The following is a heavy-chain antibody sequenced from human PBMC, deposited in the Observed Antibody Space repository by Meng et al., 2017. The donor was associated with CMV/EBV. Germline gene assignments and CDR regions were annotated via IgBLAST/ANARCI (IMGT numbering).Heavy chain of an antibody. CDR1: GFTSSSYS. D-gene: IGHD3-3*01. V-gene: IGHV3-21*01. CDR3: AGTPYDFWSGYGPLNARGCMDV. J-gene: IGHJ6*02. Sequence: ETLSLTCAASGFTSSSYSMNWVRQAPGKGLEWVSSISSSSSYIYYADSVKGRFTISRDNAKNSLYLQMNSLRAEDTAVYYCAGTPYDFWSGYGPLNARGCMDVWGQGTTVTVSS. CDR2: ISSSSSYI.